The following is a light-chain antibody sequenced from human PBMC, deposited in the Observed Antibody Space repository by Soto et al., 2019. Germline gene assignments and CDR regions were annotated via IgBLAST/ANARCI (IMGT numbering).Light chain of an antibody. CDR2: DAS. CDR1: QSIDNW. Sequence: DIQMTQSPSPLSASIGDRVTITCRASQSIDNWLAWYQQKPGKAPHLLIYDASRLETGVPSRFSGSGSGTEFTLTISSLQADDSATYFCQHYNGYPYTFGPGTKLEIK. J-gene: IGKJ2*01. V-gene: IGKV1-5*01. CDR3: QHYNGYPYT.